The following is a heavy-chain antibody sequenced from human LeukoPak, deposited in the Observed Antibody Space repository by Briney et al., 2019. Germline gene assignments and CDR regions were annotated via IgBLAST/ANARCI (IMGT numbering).Heavy chain of an antibody. CDR3: ARASRASAWYIDEY. Sequence: GGSLRLSCAASGFSFSTYNMDWVRQAPGKGLEGVASIDFTSSFIFYGDSVKGRFTISRDNAKNLLYLQLSSLRDDDSAIYYCARASRASAWYIDEYWGQGTLVTVSS. CDR2: IDFTSSFI. D-gene: IGHD6-19*01. V-gene: IGHV3-21*06. J-gene: IGHJ4*02. CDR1: GFSFSTYN.